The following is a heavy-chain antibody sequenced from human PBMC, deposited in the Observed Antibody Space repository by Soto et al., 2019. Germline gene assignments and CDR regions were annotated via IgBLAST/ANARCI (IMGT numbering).Heavy chain of an antibody. V-gene: IGHV3-30*18. Sequence: GGSLRLSCAASGFTFSSYGMHWVRQAPGKGLEWVAVISYDGSNKYYADSVKGRFTISRDNSKNTLYLQMNSLRAEDTAVYYCAKDLIVVVPAAIRRAHDYYYYGMDVWGQGTTVTVSS. CDR1: GFTFSSYG. D-gene: IGHD2-2*01. CDR3: AKDLIVVVPAAIRRAHDYYYYGMDV. CDR2: ISYDGSNK. J-gene: IGHJ6*02.